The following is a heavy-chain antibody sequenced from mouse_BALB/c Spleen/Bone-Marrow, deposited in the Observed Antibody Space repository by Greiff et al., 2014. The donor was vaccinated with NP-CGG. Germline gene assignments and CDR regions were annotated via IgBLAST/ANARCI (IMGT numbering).Heavy chain of an antibody. CDR3: ARRGYGNSYWYFDV. V-gene: IGHV5-6*01. D-gene: IGHD2-10*02. J-gene: IGHJ1*01. Sequence: EVQLQQSGGDLVKPGGSLKLSCAASGFTFSSYGMSWVRQTPDKRLEWDATISSGGSYTYYPDSVKGRFTISRDNAKNTLYLQMSSLKSEDTAMYYCARRGYGNSYWYFDVWGAGTTVTVSS. CDR2: ISSGGSYT. CDR1: GFTFSSYG.